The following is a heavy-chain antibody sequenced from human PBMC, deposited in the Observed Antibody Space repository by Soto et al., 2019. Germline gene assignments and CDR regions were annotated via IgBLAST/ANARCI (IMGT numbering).Heavy chain of an antibody. CDR1: GYTFNSAG. V-gene: IGHV1-18*01. CDR2: ISVDNGDT. D-gene: IGHD2-2*01. Sequence: QVHLVQSGPEVKEPGASVRVSCKASGYTFNSAGLAWVRQAPGQGLEWMGWISVDNGDTKYAQKFQGRVTMTTDTSTTTAYMDLRCLKSDDTAVFYCARVPSLGYCRSASCYDVFDHWGQGTLVTVSS. CDR3: ARVPSLGYCRSASCYDVFDH. J-gene: IGHJ4*02.